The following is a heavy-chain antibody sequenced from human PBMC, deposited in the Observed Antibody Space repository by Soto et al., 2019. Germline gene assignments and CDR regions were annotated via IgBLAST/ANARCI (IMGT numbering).Heavy chain of an antibody. CDR2: ISSSGSTI. CDR3: ARARKFGELAD. Sequence: QVQLVQSGAEVKKPGASVKVSCKASGYTFSDYYMSWIRQAPGKGLEWVSYISSSGSTIYYADSVKGRFTISRDNAKNSLYLQMNSLRAEDTAVYYCARARKFGELADWGQGTLVTVSS. D-gene: IGHD3-10*01. V-gene: IGHV3-11*01. J-gene: IGHJ4*02. CDR1: GYTFSDYY.